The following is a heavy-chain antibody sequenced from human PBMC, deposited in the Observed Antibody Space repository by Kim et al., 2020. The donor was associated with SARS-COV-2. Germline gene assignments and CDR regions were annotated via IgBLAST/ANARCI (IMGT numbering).Heavy chain of an antibody. D-gene: IGHD1-1*01. CDR3: SRDLELERRDGYYYYHAMDV. J-gene: IGHJ6*02. Sequence: SETLSLTCSVSGGSISTYYWSWIRQPPGKGLEWIGYIYNSETTSYNPSLKSRVTISVDTSKNQFSLKVTSVTPADTAVYYCSRDLELERRDGYYYYHAMDVWGQGPTVTVSS. CDR1: GGSISTYY. CDR2: IYNSETT. V-gene: IGHV4-59*01.